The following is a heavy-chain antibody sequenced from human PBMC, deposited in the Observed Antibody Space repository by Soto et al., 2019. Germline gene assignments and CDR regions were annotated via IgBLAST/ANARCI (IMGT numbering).Heavy chain of an antibody. CDR1: GASINRDNW. D-gene: IGHD3-10*01. Sequence: QVQLQESGPGLVNPSGTLSLTCAVSGASINRDNWWTWVRQPPGKGLEWIGDIYHTGTTNYDSSLKSRATISLAESKNHFSLTLNSVTAADTAVYYCAGSVHFWGQGTLVAVSS. CDR3: AGSVHF. V-gene: IGHV4-4*02. J-gene: IGHJ4*02. CDR2: IYHTGTT.